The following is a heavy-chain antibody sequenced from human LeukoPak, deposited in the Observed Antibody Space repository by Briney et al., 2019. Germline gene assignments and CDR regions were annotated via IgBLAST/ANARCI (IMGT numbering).Heavy chain of an antibody. V-gene: IGHV1-2*04. CDR3: ARGWPGMTGRWMENYYGMDV. CDR2: INPNCGGT. Sequence: SVKVSCKASGYTFTGYYMHWVRQAPGQGLEWMGWINPNCGGTNYAQKFQGWVTMTRDTSISTAYMELSRLRSDDTAVYYCARGWPGMTGRWMENYYGMDVWGQGTTVTVSS. J-gene: IGHJ6*02. D-gene: IGHD3-9*01. CDR1: GYTFTGYY.